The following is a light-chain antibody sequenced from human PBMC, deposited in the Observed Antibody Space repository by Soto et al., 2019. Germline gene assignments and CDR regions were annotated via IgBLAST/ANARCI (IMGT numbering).Light chain of an antibody. J-gene: IGKJ1*01. Sequence: EVVLTQSPGTLSLSPRERATLSCRASQSVSNNYLAWYQHKPGQAPRLLIYGASNRAPGIPDRFSGSGSGPDFTLTISRLEPEDFAVHYCPQYAASPRTFGQGTLVEVK. CDR2: GAS. V-gene: IGKV3-20*01. CDR3: PQYAASPRT. CDR1: QSVSNNY.